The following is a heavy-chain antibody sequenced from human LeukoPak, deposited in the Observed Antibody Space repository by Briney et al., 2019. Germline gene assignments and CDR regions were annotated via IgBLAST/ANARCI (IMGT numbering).Heavy chain of an antibody. J-gene: IGHJ4*02. CDR3: AKGRYESSGFNWAA. CDR1: GFTFSNYA. V-gene: IGHV3-23*01. CDR2: LSRSGGSA. Sequence: SGGSLRLSCAASGFTFSNYAMTWVRQAPGKGLEWVSALSRSGGSAYYADSVKGRFTISRDNSKNTLYLQMNSLRAEDTAVYYCAKGRYESSGFNWAAWGQGTLVTVSS. D-gene: IGHD3-22*01.